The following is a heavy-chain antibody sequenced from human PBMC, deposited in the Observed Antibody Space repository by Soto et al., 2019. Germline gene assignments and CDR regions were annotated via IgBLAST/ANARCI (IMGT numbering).Heavy chain of an antibody. CDR1: GFTFSSYS. V-gene: IGHV3-48*01. CDR2: ISSSSSTI. D-gene: IGHD2-15*01. J-gene: IGHJ3*02. CDR3: ARDIPDIVVVVAATPYDAFDI. Sequence: GGSLRLSCAASGFTFSSYSMNWVRQAPGKGLEWVSYISSSSSTIYYADSVKGRFTISRDNAKNSLYLQMNSLRAEDTAVYYCARDIPDIVVVVAATPYDAFDIWGQGTMVTVSS.